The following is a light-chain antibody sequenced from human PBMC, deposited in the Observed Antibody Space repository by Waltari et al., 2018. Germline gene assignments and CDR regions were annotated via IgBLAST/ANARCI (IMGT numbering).Light chain of an antibody. J-gene: IGLJ1*01. Sequence: QSALTQPASVSGSPGQSITISCTGTSSDVGGYNYVSWYQQHPGTTPKLIIFDVNRRPSAVSHRCPGSKSGNTASLPISGLQAEDEADYYCGSYTTRATHVFGIGTKVTVL. CDR2: DVN. CDR1: SSDVGGYNY. V-gene: IGLV2-14*03. CDR3: GSYTTRATHV.